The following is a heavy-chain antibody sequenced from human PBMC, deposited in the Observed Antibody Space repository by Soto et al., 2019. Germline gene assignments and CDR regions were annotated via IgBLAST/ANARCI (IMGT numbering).Heavy chain of an antibody. Sequence: GGSLRLSCAASGFTFSSYAMHWVRQAPGKGLEWVAVISYDGSNKYYADSVKGRFTISRDNSKNTLYLQMNSLRAEDTAVYYCARDRGVATKNRNYYYSGMDVWGQGTTVTVSS. CDR3: ARDRGVATKNRNYYYSGMDV. V-gene: IGHV3-30-3*01. CDR1: GFTFSSYA. CDR2: ISYDGSNK. J-gene: IGHJ6*02. D-gene: IGHD5-12*01.